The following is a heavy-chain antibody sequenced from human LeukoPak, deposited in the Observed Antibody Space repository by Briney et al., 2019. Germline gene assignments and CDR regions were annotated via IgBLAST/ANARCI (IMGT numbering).Heavy chain of an antibody. Sequence: SETLSLTCTVSGGSISSYYWSWIRQPPGKGLERIGYIYYSGSTNYNPSLKSRVTISVDTSKNQFSLKLSSVTAADTAVYYCARDRWIQLWGANYYYYGMDVWGQGTTVTVSS. V-gene: IGHV4-59*01. CDR3: ARDRWIQLWGANYYYYGMDV. D-gene: IGHD5-18*01. J-gene: IGHJ6*02. CDR1: GGSISSYY. CDR2: IYYSGST.